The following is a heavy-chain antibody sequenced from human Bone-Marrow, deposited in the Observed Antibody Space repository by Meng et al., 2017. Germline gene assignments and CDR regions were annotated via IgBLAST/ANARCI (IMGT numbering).Heavy chain of an antibody. CDR2: TYYRSRWYS. CDR1: GDSDSSNSAT. D-gene: IGHD1-1*01. V-gene: IGHV6-1*01. Sequence: QVQLQQSGPGLVKPAQTLPLTCAISGDSDSSNSATWNWIRQSPSRGLEWLGRTYYRSRWYSDYAVSVQSRITINPDTSKNQFSLQLNSLTPEDSAVYYCARDGTSWYFFDYWGQGTLVTVSS. CDR3: ARDGTSWYFFDY. J-gene: IGHJ4*02.